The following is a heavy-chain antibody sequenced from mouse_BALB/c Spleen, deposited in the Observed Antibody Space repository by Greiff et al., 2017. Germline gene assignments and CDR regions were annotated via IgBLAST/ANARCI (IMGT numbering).Heavy chain of an antibody. D-gene: IGHD2-4*01. CDR3: ARGGGLRYYFDY. J-gene: IGHJ2*01. CDR2: LLSCGST. Sequence: VQLQQSGPGLVQPSQSLSITCTVSGFSLTSYGVHWVRQSPGQGLEWLGVLLSCGSTDYHAAFIARLSISKDNSKSQVFFKMNSLQANDTAIDYCARGGGLRYYFDYWGQGTTLTVSS. V-gene: IGHV2-2*02. CDR1: GFSLTSYG.